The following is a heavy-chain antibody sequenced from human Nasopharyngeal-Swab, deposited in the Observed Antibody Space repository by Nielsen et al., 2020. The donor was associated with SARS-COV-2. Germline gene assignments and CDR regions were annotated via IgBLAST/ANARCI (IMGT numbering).Heavy chain of an antibody. CDR2: IIPIFGTA. CDR3: ARSGYSNSDIDY. CDR1: GGTFSSYA. D-gene: IGHD6-6*01. V-gene: IGHV1-69*13. J-gene: IGHJ4*02. Sequence: SVKVSCKASGGTFSSYAISWVRQAPGQGLEWMGGIIPIFGTADYAQKFQDRVTITADESTSSAYMELSSLRSEDTAVYYCARSGYSNSDIDYWGQGTLVTVSS.